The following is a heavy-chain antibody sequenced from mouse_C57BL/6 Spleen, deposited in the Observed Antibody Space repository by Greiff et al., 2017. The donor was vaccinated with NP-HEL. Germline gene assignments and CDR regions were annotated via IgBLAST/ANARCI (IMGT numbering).Heavy chain of an antibody. CDR2: IYPSDSET. CDR3: AREDYGYERAGFAY. D-gene: IGHD2-2*01. J-gene: IGHJ3*01. CDR1: GYTFTSYW. Sequence: QVQLQQPGAELVRPGSSVKLSCKASGYTFTSYWMDWVKQRPGQGLEWIGNIYPSDSETHYNQKFKDKATLTVDKSSSTAYMQLSSLTSEDSAVYYCAREDYGYERAGFAYWGQGTLVTVSA. V-gene: IGHV1-61*01.